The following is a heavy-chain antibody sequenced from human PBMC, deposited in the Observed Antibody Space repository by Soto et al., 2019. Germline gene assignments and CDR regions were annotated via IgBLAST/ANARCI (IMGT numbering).Heavy chain of an antibody. CDR3: ATPLGYSSGWYPDISEDDYYYYGMDV. CDR1: GFTFSSYG. V-gene: IGHV3-30*02. CDR2: IWYDGSNK. J-gene: IGHJ6*02. D-gene: IGHD6-19*01. Sequence: GGSLRLSCAASGFTFSSYGMHWVRQAPGKGLEWVAVIWYDGSNKYYADSVKGRFTISRDNSKNTLYLQMNSLRAEDTAVYYCATPLGYSSGWYPDISEDDYYYYGMDVWGQGTTVTVSS.